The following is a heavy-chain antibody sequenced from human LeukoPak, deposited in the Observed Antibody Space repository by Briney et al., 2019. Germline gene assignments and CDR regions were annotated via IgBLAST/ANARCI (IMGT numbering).Heavy chain of an antibody. CDR2: IYYSGST. CDR3: ASSTGVFYYFYGMDV. CDR1: GGSISSSSYY. V-gene: IGHV4-39*01. J-gene: IGHJ6*02. D-gene: IGHD2-8*02. Sequence: KASETLSLTCTVSGGSISSSSYYWGWIRQPPGKGLEWIGSIYYSGSTYYNPSLKSRVTISVDTSKNQFSLKLSSVTAADTAVYYCASSTGVFYYFYGMDVWGQGTTVTVSS.